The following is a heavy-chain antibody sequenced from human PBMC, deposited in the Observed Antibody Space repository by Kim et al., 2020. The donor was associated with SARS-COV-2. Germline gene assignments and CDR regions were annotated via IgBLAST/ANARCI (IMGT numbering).Heavy chain of an antibody. CDR3: AREGWLVGFDY. CDR2: N. Sequence: NEYDTSVKSRININPDTSKNPFSLHLKSVTPEATAVYYCAREGWLVGFDYWGQGTLVTVSS. V-gene: IGHV6-1*01. J-gene: IGHJ4*02. D-gene: IGHD6-19*01.